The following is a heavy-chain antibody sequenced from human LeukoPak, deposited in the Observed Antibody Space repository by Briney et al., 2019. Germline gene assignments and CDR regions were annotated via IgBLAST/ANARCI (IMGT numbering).Heavy chain of an antibody. D-gene: IGHD3-22*01. CDR1: GGSIRSSNYY. J-gene: IGHJ5*02. CDR3: VRLFYYDSRGPPS. V-gene: IGHV4-39*01. Sequence: SETLSLTCNVHGGSIRSSNYYWDWIRQPPGKGLEWIGSIYYSGSTYYNPSLKGRGTMSVDTSNNQFSLKLTSATATDTAVYYCVRLFYYDSRGPPSWGQGTLVTVSS. CDR2: IYYSGST.